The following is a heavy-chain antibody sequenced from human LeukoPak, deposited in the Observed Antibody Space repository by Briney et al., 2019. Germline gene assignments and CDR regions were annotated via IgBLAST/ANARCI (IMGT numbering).Heavy chain of an antibody. V-gene: IGHV4-59*01. J-gene: IGHJ4*02. Sequence: PSETLSLTCTVSGGSISSYYWSWIRQPPGKGLEWIGYIYYSGSTNYNPSLKSRVTISVDTSKNLFSLKLSSVTAADTAVYYCARLVGATALFDYWGQGTLVTVSS. CDR3: ARLVGATALFDY. CDR2: IYYSGST. D-gene: IGHD1-26*01. CDR1: GGSISSYY.